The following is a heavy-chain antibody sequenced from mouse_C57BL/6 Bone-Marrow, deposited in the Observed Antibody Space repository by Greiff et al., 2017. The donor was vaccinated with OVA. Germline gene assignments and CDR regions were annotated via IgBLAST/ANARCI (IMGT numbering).Heavy chain of an antibody. CDR1: GFTFTDYY. CDR3: ARYYGNYYAMDY. Sequence: EVQGVESGGGLVQPGGSLSLSCAASGFTFTDYYMSWVRQPPGKALEWLGFIRNKANGYTTEYSASVKGRFTISRDNSQSILYLQMNALRAEDSATYYCARYYGNYYAMDYWGQGTSVTVSS. D-gene: IGHD2-1*01. J-gene: IGHJ4*01. CDR2: IRNKANGYTT. V-gene: IGHV7-3*01.